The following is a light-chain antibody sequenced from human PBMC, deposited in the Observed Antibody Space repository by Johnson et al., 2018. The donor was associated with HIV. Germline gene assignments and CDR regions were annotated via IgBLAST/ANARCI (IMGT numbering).Light chain of an antibody. J-gene: IGLJ1*01. V-gene: IGLV1-51*01. CDR3: GTWDSSLNSYV. Sequence: QSVLTQPPSVSAAPGQKVTISCSGSSSNIGNNYVSWYQQLPGTAPKLLIYGNNKRPSGIPDRISGSKSGTSATLGITGLQTGDGADYYCGTWDSSLNSYVFGTGTKVSVL. CDR1: SSNIGNNY. CDR2: GNN.